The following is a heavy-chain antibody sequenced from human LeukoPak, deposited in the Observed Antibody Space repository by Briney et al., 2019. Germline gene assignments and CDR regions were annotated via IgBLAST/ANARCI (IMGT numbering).Heavy chain of an antibody. CDR1: GFTFSSYS. Sequence: GSLRLSCAASGFTFSSYSMNWVRQAPGKGLEWIGSIYHSGSTYYNPSLKSRVTISVDTSKNQFSLKLSSVTAADTAVYYCGRGRPAARGEYFDYWGQGTLVTVSS. D-gene: IGHD2-2*01. CDR2: IYHSGST. CDR3: GRGRPAARGEYFDY. J-gene: IGHJ4*02. V-gene: IGHV4-38-2*01.